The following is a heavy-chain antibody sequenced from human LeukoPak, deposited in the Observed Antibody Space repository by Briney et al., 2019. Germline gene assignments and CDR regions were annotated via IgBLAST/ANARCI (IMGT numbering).Heavy chain of an antibody. D-gene: IGHD6-13*01. CDR1: GFTFSDYY. CDR2: ISGSNSYT. V-gene: IGHV3-11*06. J-gene: IGHJ5*02. CDR3: ARDKVIAAAGTGWFDP. Sequence: GGSLRLSCAASGFTFSDYYMSWIRQAPGKGLEWVSHISGSNSYTNYADSVKGRFTISSDNAKNSLYLQMNSLRAEDTAVYYCARDKVIAAAGTGWFDPWGQGTLVTVSS.